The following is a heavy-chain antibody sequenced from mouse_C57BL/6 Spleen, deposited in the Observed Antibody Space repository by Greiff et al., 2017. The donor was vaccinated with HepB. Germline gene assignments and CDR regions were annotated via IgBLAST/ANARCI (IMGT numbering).Heavy chain of an antibody. D-gene: IGHD2-3*01. V-gene: IGHV5-4*03. CDR3: ARGGDGYFPDY. CDR2: ISDGGSDT. Sequence: EVKLVESGGGLVKPGGSLKLSCAASGFTFSSYAMSWVRQTPEKRLEWVATISDGGSDTYYPDNVKGRFTISKDNAKNNLYLQRSHLKSEDTAMYYCARGGDGYFPDYWGQGTTLTVSS. CDR1: GFTFSSYA. J-gene: IGHJ2*01.